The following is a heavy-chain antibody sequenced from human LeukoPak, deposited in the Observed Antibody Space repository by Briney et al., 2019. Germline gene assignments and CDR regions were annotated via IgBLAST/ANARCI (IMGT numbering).Heavy chain of an antibody. D-gene: IGHD3-10*01. CDR2: IDTDGSST. CDR3: ARDLGVVSGRPFDY. J-gene: IGHJ4*02. Sequence: GGSLRLSCAASGFTFNNYWMYWVRQAPGKGLVWVSRIDTDGSSTIYADSVKGRFTISRDNAKNTLYLQMNSLRAEDTAVYFCARDLGVVSGRPFDYWGQGTLVTVSS. CDR1: GFTFNNYW. V-gene: IGHV3-74*01.